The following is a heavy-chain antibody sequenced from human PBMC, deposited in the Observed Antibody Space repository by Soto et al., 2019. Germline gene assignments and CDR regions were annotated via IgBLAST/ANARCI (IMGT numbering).Heavy chain of an antibody. CDR2: INPSGGST. CDR3: ARDQSAVAINWFDP. J-gene: IGHJ5*02. V-gene: IGHV1-46*01. Sequence: GASVKVSCKASGYTFTSYYMHWVRQAPGQGLEWMGIINPSGGSTSYAQKFQGRVTMTRDTPTNQFSLQLNSVTPEDTAVYYCARDQSAVAINWFDPWGQGAPVTVSS. D-gene: IGHD2-21*01. CDR1: GYTFTSYY.